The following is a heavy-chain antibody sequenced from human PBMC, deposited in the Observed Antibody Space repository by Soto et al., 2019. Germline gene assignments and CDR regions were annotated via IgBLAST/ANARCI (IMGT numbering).Heavy chain of an antibody. J-gene: IGHJ5*02. CDR1: GYTFISYY. V-gene: IGHV1-46*01. D-gene: IGHD2-2*01. CDR2: ITPRDRET. Sequence: QVQLLQSGAEVKKPGAAVKIACKASGYTFISYYMHWVRQAPGQGLEWMGTITPRDRETRYEQKFQDTVTMTNDMSPTTVYMEMNSLTSEHTAVYFCARGSPRRTRLGWFNPWGQGTLVTVA. CDR3: ARGSPRRTRLGWFNP.